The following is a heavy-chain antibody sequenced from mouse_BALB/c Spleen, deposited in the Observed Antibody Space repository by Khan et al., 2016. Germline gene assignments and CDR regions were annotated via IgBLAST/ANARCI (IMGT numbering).Heavy chain of an antibody. V-gene: IGHV4-1*02. D-gene: IGHD1-1*01. Sequence: EVKLLESGGGLVQPGGSLKLSCAASRFDFRRYWMSWVRQAPGKGLEWIGEINPDSRTINYSPSLKDKFTISRDNAKSTLYLHMSKVRSEDTALYYCARAGYYGYLAYWGQGTLVSVS. J-gene: IGHJ3*01. CDR2: INPDSRTI. CDR1: RFDFRRYW. CDR3: ARAGYYGYLAY.